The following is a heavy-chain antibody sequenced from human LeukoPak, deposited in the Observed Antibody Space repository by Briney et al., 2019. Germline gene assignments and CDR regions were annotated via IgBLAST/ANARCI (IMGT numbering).Heavy chain of an antibody. CDR2: ISAYNGNT. CDR3: AATYYYDSSGYRPLAEYFQH. CDR1: GYTFTSYG. J-gene: IGHJ1*01. Sequence: ASVKVSCKASGYTFTSYGISWVRQAPGQGLEWMGWISAYNGNTNYAQKLQGRVTMTTDTSTSTAYMELRSLRSDDTAVYYRAATYYYDSSGYRPLAEYFQHWGQGTLVTVSS. D-gene: IGHD3-22*01. V-gene: IGHV1-18*01.